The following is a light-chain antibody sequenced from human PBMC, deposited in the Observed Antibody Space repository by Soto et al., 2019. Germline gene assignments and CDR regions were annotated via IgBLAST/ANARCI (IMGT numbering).Light chain of an antibody. CDR2: DAS. J-gene: IGKJ2*01. V-gene: IGKV1-33*01. CDR1: QDIYNY. CDR3: LQYHILPYT. Sequence: DIQMTQFPSSLSASVGDRVTITCQASQDIYNYLNWYQHKPGRAPKLLIYDASNLESGVPSRFSGSGSGTHYSLTIATLQPEDIATYSCLQYHILPYTFGQGTKLEIK.